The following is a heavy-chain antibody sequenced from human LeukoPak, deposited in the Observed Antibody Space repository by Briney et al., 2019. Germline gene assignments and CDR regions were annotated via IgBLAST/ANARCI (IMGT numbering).Heavy chain of an antibody. D-gene: IGHD6-25*01. J-gene: IGHJ4*02. CDR1: GFTVSSNF. CDR2: LYSGGYT. CDR3: GRPPPTTAAALFDY. V-gene: IGHV3-53*01. Sequence: GGSLRLSCAASGFTVSSNFMSWVRQAPGKGLEWVSVLYSGGYTVYADSVKGRFTISRDNSENTLYLQMNSLRADDTAVYYCGRPPPTTAAALFDYWGQGPRLPVSS.